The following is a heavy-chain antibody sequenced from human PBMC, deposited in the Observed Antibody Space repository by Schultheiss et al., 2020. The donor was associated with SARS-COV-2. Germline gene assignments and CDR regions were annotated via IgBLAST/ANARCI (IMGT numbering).Heavy chain of an antibody. D-gene: IGHD1-1*01. CDR2: ISYDGSNK. CDR3: TNVERHNY. Sequence: GGSLRLSCAASGFTFSSYGMHWVSQAPGKGPEWVAVISYDGSNKYYADSVKGRFTISRENAKNSLYLQMNSLRAEDTAEYYCTNVERHNYWGQGTLVTVSS. J-gene: IGHJ4*02. CDR1: GFTFSSYG. V-gene: IGHV3-30*18.